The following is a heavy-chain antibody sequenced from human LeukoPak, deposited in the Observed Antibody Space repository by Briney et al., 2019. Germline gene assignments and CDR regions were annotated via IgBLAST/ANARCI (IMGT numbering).Heavy chain of an antibody. D-gene: IGHD6-19*01. J-gene: IGHJ3*02. CDR1: GGSISSYY. CDR2: IYTPGSA. CDR3: AREGPVAGDDAFDI. V-gene: IGHV4-4*07. Sequence: SETLSLTCTVSGGSISSYYWSWIRQPAGKGLEWIGRIYTPGSANYNPSLKSRVTMSLDTSKNQFSLKLSSVTAADTAVYYCAREGPVAGDDAFDIWGQGTMVTVSS.